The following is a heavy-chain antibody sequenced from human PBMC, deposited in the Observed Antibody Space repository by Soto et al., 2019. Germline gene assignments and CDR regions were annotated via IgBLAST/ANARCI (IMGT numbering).Heavy chain of an antibody. CDR1: GVTFSTYA. CDR2: ISRSGGST. J-gene: IGHJ4*02. D-gene: IGHD6-19*01. CDR3: AKGSASTYYFVS. V-gene: IGHV3-23*01. Sequence: EVQLLESGGGLVQPGGSLRLSCAASGVTFSTYAMSWVRQAPGKGLEWVSAISRSGGSTYYADSVKGRFTVSRDNPENMLYLQMNSLRAEDTAVYFCAKGSASTYYFVSWGQGTLVSVSS.